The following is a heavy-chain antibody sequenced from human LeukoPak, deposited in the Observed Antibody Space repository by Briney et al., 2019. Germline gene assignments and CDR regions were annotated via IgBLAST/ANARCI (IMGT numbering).Heavy chain of an antibody. D-gene: IGHD4-23*01. CDR2: INPNSGGT. CDR3: ARDPPNDYGVNDAFDI. CDR1: GYTFTGYY. J-gene: IGHJ3*02. V-gene: IGHV1-2*02. Sequence: GASVKVSCKASGYTFTGYYMHWVRQAPGQGLERMGWINPNSGGTNYAQKFQGRVTMTRDTSISTAYMELSRLRSDDTAVYYCARDPPNDYGVNDAFDIWGQGTMVTVSS.